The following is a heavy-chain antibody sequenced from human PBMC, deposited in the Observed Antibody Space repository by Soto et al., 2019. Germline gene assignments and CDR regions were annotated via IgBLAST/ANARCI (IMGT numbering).Heavy chain of an antibody. V-gene: IGHV3-30-3*01. CDR3: ARDEQLASDYYYGMDV. CDR2: ISYDGSNK. Sequence: GGSLRLSCAASGFTFSSYAMHWVRQAPGKGLEWVAVISYDGSNKYYADSVKGRFTISRDNSKNTLYLQMNSLRAEDTAVYYCARDEQLASDYYYGMDVWGQGTTVTVYS. D-gene: IGHD6-6*01. J-gene: IGHJ6*02. CDR1: GFTFSSYA.